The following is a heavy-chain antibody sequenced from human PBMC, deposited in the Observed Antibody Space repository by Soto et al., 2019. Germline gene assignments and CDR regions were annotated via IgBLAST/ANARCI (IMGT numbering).Heavy chain of an antibody. CDR3: AKDLHPGYYGSGSYFLAPSYMDV. J-gene: IGHJ6*03. Sequence: GGSLRLSCAASGFTFSSYAMSWVRQAPGKGLEWVSAISGSGGSTYYEDSVKGRFTISRDNSKNTLYLQMNSLRAEDTAVYYCAKDLHPGYYGSGSYFLAPSYMDVWGKGTTVTVSS. D-gene: IGHD3-10*01. CDR2: ISGSGGST. V-gene: IGHV3-23*01. CDR1: GFTFSSYA.